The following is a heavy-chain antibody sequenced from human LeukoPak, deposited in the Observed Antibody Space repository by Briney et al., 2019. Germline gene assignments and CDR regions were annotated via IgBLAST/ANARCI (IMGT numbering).Heavy chain of an antibody. CDR2: ISGSGGGA. V-gene: IGHV3-23*01. CDR3: AKNLESFGDSATDY. J-gene: IGHJ4*02. CDR1: GFTFRNYA. Sequence: GGSLRLSCTASGFTFRNYAMNWVRQAPGKGVEWVSSISGSGGGANYADSVKGRFTISRDNSKNTLYVQMNSLRAEDTAVYYCAKNLESFGDSATDYWGQGTLVTVSS. D-gene: IGHD4-17*01.